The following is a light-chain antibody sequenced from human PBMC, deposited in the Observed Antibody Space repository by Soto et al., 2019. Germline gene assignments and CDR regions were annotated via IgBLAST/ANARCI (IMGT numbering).Light chain of an antibody. CDR2: GAS. CDR3: QQYGSFPWT. V-gene: IGKV3-20*01. CDR1: QSVSSSY. J-gene: IGKJ1*01. Sequence: EIVLTQSPGTLSLSPGERATLSCRASQSVSSSYLAWYQQKPGQAPRLLMYGASSRAAGIPDRFSGSGSGTDFTLTISRLEPEDFAVYYCQQYGSFPWTFGQGTKVAFK.